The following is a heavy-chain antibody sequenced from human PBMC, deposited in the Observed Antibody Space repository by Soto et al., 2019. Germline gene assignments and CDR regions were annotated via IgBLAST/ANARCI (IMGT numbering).Heavy chain of an antibody. Sequence: ASVTVSCQASGYTFTSYYMHWVRQAPGQGLEWMGIINPSGGSTSYAQKFQGRVTMTRDTSTSTVYMELSSLRSEDTAVYYCAREHSLLRDAFDIWGQGTMVTVSS. V-gene: IGHV1-46*03. CDR1: GYTFTSYY. D-gene: IGHD3-16*01. J-gene: IGHJ3*02. CDR2: INPSGGST. CDR3: AREHSLLRDAFDI.